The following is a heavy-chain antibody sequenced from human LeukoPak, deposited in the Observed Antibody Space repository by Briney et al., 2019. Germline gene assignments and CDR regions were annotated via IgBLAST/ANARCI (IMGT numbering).Heavy chain of an antibody. CDR1: GFSFSNYG. CDR3: ARSQGYQLPFDY. V-gene: IGHV3-53*01. Sequence: PGTSLRLSCAASGFSFSNYGMHWVRQAPGKGLEWVSVIYSGGSTYYADSVKGRFTISRDNSKNTLYLQMNSLRAEDTAVYYCARSQGYQLPFDYWGQGTLVTVSS. CDR2: IYSGGST. D-gene: IGHD2-2*01. J-gene: IGHJ4*02.